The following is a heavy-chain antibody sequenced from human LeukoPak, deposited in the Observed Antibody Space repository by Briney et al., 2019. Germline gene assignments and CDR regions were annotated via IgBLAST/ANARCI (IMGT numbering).Heavy chain of an antibody. J-gene: IGHJ6*02. CDR1: GYTFTGYY. V-gene: IGHV1-2*02. D-gene: IGHD2-2*01. Sequence: ASVKASCKASGYTFTGYYMHWVRQAPRKGLEWMGWINPNSGGTNYAQKFQGRGTMTRDTSISTAYMGLSRLRSDDTAVYYCARDGEIVVVPAARPMDVWGQGTTVTVSS. CDR3: ARDGEIVVVPAARPMDV. CDR2: INPNSGGT.